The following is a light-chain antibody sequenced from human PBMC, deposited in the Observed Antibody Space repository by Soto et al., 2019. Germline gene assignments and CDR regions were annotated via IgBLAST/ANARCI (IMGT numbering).Light chain of an antibody. V-gene: IGKV3-11*01. CDR2: DAS. Sequence: EIVLTQSPATLSLSPGERANLSCRASQSVASYLAWYQQKPAQAPRLLISDASNRATGIPARFSGSGSGTDFTLTISSLEPGDFAVYCCQQRSNRPPGYTFGQGTKLEIK. J-gene: IGKJ2*01. CDR1: QSVASY. CDR3: QQRSNRPPGYT.